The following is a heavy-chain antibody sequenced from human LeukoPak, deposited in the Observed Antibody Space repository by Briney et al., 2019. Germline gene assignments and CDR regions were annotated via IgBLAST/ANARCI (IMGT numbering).Heavy chain of an antibody. D-gene: IGHD3-22*01. CDR3: ARGGYYYDSNLGY. Sequence: SETLSLTCAVYDESFSDYYWSWIRQSPGKGLEWIGEINHSGSTNYDPSLKSRVTISVDTSKNQFSLKLRFVTAADTAVYYCARGGYYYDSNLGYWGQGTLVTVSS. CDR1: DESFSDYY. CDR2: INHSGST. V-gene: IGHV4-34*01. J-gene: IGHJ4*02.